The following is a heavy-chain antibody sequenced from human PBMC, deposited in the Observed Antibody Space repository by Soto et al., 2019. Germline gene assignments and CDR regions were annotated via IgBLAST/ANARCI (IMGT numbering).Heavy chain of an antibody. J-gene: IGHJ6*02. CDR1: GGTFSSYA. CDR3: ASLLRGYSYGYYYYYGMDV. Sequence: SVKVSCKASGGTFSSYAISWVRQAPGQGLEWMGGIIPIFGTANYAQKFQGGVTITADESTSTAYMELSSLRSEDTAVYYCASLLRGYSYGYYYYYGMDVWGQGTTVTVSS. CDR2: IIPIFGTA. V-gene: IGHV1-69*13. D-gene: IGHD5-18*01.